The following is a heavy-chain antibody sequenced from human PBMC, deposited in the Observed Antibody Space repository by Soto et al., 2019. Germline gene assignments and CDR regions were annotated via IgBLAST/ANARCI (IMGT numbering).Heavy chain of an antibody. D-gene: IGHD3-10*01. CDR2: INHSGST. Sequence: SETLSLTCAVYGGSFSGYYWSWIRQPPGKGLEWIGEINHSGSTNYNLSLKSRVTISVDTSKNQFSLKLSSVTAADTAVYYCARGRGVAGPDMVRGVTFDYWGQGTLVTVA. CDR1: GGSFSGYY. V-gene: IGHV4-34*01. CDR3: ARGRGVAGPDMVRGVTFDY. J-gene: IGHJ4*02.